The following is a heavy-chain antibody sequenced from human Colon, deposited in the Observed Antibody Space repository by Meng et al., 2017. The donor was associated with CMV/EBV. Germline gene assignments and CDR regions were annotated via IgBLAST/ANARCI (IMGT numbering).Heavy chain of an antibody. V-gene: IGHV3-30*04. CDR3: ARDSKGVPDY. CDR1: GFSFSSYA. Sequence: GGSLRLSCAASGFSFSSYAMVWVRQAPGKGLEWVAVISPDGSSKHYADSVKGRFTLSRDNPKRTVYLQMNSLGVEDTAVYYCARDSKGVPDYWGQGTLVTVSS. CDR2: ISPDGSSK. D-gene: IGHD3-10*01. J-gene: IGHJ4*02.